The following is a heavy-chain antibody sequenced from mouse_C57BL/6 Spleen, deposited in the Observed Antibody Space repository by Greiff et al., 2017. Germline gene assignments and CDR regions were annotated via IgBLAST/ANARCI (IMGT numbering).Heavy chain of an antibody. CDR3: TRSRYSIDY. CDR2: IDPETGGT. CDR1: GYTFTDYE. V-gene: IGHV1-15*01. D-gene: IGHD2-5*01. J-gene: IGHJ2*01. Sequence: VQLQESGAELVRPGASVTLSCKASGYTFTDYEMHWVKQTPVHGLEWIGAIDPETGGTAYNQKFKGKAMLTADKSSSTAYMELRSLTSEDSAVYYCTRSRYSIDYWGQGTTRTVSA.